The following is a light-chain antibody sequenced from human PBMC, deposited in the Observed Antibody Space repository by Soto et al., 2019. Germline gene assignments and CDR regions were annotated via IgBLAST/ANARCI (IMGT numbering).Light chain of an antibody. CDR3: QSYDSSLSGWV. Sequence: QSVLTQPPSESGAPGQRVTISCTGSSSNIGAGYDVHWYQQLPGPAPKLLIYGNSNRPSGVPDRFSGSKSGTSASLAITGLQAEDEADYYCQSYDSSLSGWVFGGGTKLTVL. V-gene: IGLV1-40*01. CDR2: GNS. CDR1: SSNIGAGYD. J-gene: IGLJ3*02.